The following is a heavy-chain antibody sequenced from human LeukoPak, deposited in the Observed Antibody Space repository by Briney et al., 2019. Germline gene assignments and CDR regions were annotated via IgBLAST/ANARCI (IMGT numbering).Heavy chain of an antibody. CDR2: ISYDGSNK. J-gene: IGHJ3*02. V-gene: IGHV3-30*18. CDR3: AKKNIDYGDYEGAFDI. CDR1: GFTFSSSG. Sequence: GRSLRLSCAASGFTFSSSGMHWVRQAPGKGLEWVAVISYDGSNKYYADSVKGRFTISRDNSKNTLYLQMNSLRAEDTAVYYCAKKNIDYGDYEGAFDIWGQGTMVTVSS. D-gene: IGHD4-17*01.